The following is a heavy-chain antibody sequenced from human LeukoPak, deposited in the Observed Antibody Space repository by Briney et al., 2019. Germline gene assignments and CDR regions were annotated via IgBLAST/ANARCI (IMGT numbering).Heavy chain of an antibody. CDR2: IYHSGST. V-gene: IGHV4-38-2*02. CDR1: GYSISSGYY. J-gene: IGHJ6*03. CDR3: ARNGYMDV. Sequence: PSETLSLTCTVSGYSISSGYYWGWIRQPPGKGLEWIGSIYHSGSTYYNPSLKGRVTISVDTSKNQFSLKLSSVTAADTAVYYCARNGYMDVWGKGTTVTVSS. D-gene: IGHD2-8*01.